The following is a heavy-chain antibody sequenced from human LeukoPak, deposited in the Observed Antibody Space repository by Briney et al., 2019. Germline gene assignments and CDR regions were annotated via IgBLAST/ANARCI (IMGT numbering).Heavy chain of an antibody. V-gene: IGHV4-4*07. CDR1: GGSLSGYY. J-gene: IGHJ1*01. D-gene: IGHD5-18*01. CDR3: ARDFTRNSYAVAEFFHP. CDR2: IYANGGT. Sequence: PSETLSLTCTVSGGSLSGYYWNWIRQSAGKGLEWIGRIYANGGTNYNPSLRSRVSMSVDTSKNQFSLKLTSVTAADTAIYYCARDFTRNSYAVAEFFHPWGQGTLVSVSS.